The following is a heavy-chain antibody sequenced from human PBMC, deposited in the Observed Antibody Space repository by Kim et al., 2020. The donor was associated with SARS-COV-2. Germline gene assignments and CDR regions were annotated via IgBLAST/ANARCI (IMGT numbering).Heavy chain of an antibody. D-gene: IGHD6-19*01. CDR3: ARDQGGSGWYRSDDDCYYGIDV. V-gene: IGHV3-53*01. CDR2: IYSGGST. Sequence: GGSLRLSCAASGFTVSSNYMSWVRQAPGKGLEWVSVIYSGGSTYYADSVKGRFTISRDNSKNKLYLQMNSLRAEDTAVYYCARDQGGSGWYRSDDDCYYGIDVWGQGTTVTVSS. CDR1: GFTVSSNY. J-gene: IGHJ6*02.